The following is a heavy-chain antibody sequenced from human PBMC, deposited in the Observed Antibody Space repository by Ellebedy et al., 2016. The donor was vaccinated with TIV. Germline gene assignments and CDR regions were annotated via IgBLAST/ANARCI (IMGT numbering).Heavy chain of an antibody. CDR2: IHTGGDT. CDR1: GLTVSSTY. Sequence: GESLKISCAASGLTVSSTYMSWVRQAPGTGLEWISVIHTGGDTNYADSVKGRFTMSRDTSKNTVHLQINSVRVVDTAVYYCAGETFNDVDLIIWGVLDTWGQGTMVTVSS. D-gene: IGHD1-1*01. CDR3: AGETFNDVDLIIWGVLDT. V-gene: IGHV3-66*01. J-gene: IGHJ3*02.